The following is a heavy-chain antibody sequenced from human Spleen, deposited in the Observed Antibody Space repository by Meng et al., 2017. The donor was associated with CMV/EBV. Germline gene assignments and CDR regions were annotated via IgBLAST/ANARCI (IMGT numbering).Heavy chain of an antibody. D-gene: IGHD1-14*01. V-gene: IGHV3-23*01. CDR3: AKGTGRLYYYYYGMDV. Sequence: LSLTCAASGFTFSSFTMNWVRQAPGKGLEWVSAISGSGGSTYYADSVKGRFTISRDNSKNTLYLQMNSLRAEDTAVYYCAKGTGRLYYYYYGMDVWGQGTTVTVSS. CDR2: ISGSGGST. J-gene: IGHJ6*02. CDR1: GFTFSSFT.